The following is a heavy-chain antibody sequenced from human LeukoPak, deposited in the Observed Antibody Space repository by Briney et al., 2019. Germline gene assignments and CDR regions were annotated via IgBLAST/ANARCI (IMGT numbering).Heavy chain of an antibody. CDR3: ARSGLYAEYHQH. CDR2: INPNSGGT. Sequence: ASVKVSCKASGYTFTGYYIHWVRQAPGQGLEWMGWINPNSGGTNYAQKFQGRVTMTRDTSTRTAYMDLGRLRSDDTAVYYCARSGLYAEYHQHWGQGTPVTVSS. V-gene: IGHV1-2*02. D-gene: IGHD2-2*01. J-gene: IGHJ1*01. CDR1: GYTFTGYY.